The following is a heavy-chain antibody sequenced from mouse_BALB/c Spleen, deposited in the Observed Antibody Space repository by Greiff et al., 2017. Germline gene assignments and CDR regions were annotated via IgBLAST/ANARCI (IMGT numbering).Heavy chain of an antibody. V-gene: IGHV3-6*02. Sequence: EVHLVESGPGLVKPSQSLSLTCSVTGYSITSGYYWNWIRQFPGNKLEWMGYISYDGSNNYNPSLKNRISITRDTSKNQFFLKLNSVTTEDTATYYCARGGYEGAAMDDWGQGTSVTVSS. J-gene: IGHJ4*01. CDR2: ISYDGSN. CDR3: ARGGYEGAAMDD. CDR1: GYSITSGYY. D-gene: IGHD2-14*01.